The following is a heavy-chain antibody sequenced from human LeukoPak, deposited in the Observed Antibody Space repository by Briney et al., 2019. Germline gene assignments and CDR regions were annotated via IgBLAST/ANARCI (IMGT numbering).Heavy chain of an antibody. CDR3: AKTASSSWGYFDY. CDR1: GFTFRTYG. D-gene: IGHD6-13*01. Sequence: PGGSLRLSCAASGFTFRTYGMHWVRQAPGKGLEWVAFIRNDGTIKYYADSVKGRFTISRDNSKNTMYLEMNSLRAEDTAVYYCAKTASSSWGYFDYRGQGTLVTVSS. V-gene: IGHV3-30*02. CDR2: IRNDGTIK. J-gene: IGHJ4*02.